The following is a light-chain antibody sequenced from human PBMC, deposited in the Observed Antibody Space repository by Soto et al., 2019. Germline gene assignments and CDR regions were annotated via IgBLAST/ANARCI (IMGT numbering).Light chain of an antibody. V-gene: IGKV1-5*01. J-gene: IGKJ1*01. CDR1: QVISTS. Sequence: DIQMTQSTYTLSASIGDRVSITCRASQVISTSLAWYQVKPGKAPKLLIYAASTLESGVPSRFSGSGSGTEFTLTISSLQPDDFATYYCQQYNSYSPWTFCQGTKVDI. CDR2: AAS. CDR3: QQYNSYSPWT.